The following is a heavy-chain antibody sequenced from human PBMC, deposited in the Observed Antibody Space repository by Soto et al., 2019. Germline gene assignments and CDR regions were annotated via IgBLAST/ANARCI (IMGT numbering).Heavy chain of an antibody. D-gene: IGHD5-12*01. CDR1: GYTFTNYY. Sequence: GASVKVSCKASGYTFTNYYIHWVRQAPGQGLEWLGVINPSGGSPTYVQKFQGRVTMTRDTSTRTVYVVLSSLRSEDTAVYYCARGGPEMATIGSFDYWGQGTLVTVS. V-gene: IGHV1-46*01. CDR2: INPSGGSP. J-gene: IGHJ4*02. CDR3: ARGGPEMATIGSFDY.